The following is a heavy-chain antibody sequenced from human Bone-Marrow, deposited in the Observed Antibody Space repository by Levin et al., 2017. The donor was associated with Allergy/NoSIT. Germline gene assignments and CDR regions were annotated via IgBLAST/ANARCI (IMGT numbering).Heavy chain of an antibody. D-gene: IGHD5-18*01. V-gene: IGHV3-30*03. CDR3: VRSETAMVGALDY. CDR2: VSYDGSGK. Sequence: LSLTCAASGFPFSSSGMHWVRQAPGKGLEWVGIVSYDGSGKYYEDSVKGRFTISRDNSKNTLYLQMNSLRPDDTAVYYCVRSETAMVGALDYWGQGVLVTVSS. CDR1: GFPFSSSG. J-gene: IGHJ4*02.